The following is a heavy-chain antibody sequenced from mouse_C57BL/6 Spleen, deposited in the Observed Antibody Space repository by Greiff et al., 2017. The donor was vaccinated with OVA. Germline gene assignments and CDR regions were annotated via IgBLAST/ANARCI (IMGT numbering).Heavy chain of an antibody. V-gene: IGHV6-3*01. CDR3: TAGNTTTTFAD. CDR1: GFTFSNYW. D-gene: IGHD1-1*01. J-gene: IGHJ3*01. CDR2: IRLKSDNYAT. Sequence: EVQLVESGGGLVQPGGSMKLSCVASGFTFSNYWMNWVRQSPEKGLEWVAQIRLKSDNYATHYAESVKGRFTISRDDSKSSVYLQMNNLRAEDTGIYYWTAGNTTTTFADWGKGTLVTVSA.